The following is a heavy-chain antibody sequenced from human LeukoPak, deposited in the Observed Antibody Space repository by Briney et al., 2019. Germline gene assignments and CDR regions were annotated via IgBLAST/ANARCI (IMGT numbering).Heavy chain of an antibody. Sequence: SETLSLTCTVSGGSISSSSYYWGWIRQPPGKGLEWIGSIYYSGSTYYNPSLKSRVTISVDTSKNQFSLKLSSVTAADTAVYYCARVRVGASPFDYWGQGTLVTVSS. CDR1: GGSISSSSYY. D-gene: IGHD1-26*01. V-gene: IGHV4-39*01. CDR2: IYYSGST. J-gene: IGHJ4*02. CDR3: ARVRVGASPFDY.